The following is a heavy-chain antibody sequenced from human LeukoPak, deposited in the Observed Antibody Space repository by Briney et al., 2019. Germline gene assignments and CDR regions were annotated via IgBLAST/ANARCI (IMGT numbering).Heavy chain of an antibody. Sequence: GGSLRLSWASSGFTFSSYAMNWVRQAPGKGLEWVSSISGSSSYINYADSVKGRFTISRDNAQNSLSLQLNSLRAEDTAVYYCARDPYSSGWYKDAFDIWGQGTMVTVSS. J-gene: IGHJ3*02. V-gene: IGHV3-21*01. D-gene: IGHD6-19*01. CDR2: ISGSSSYI. CDR3: ARDPYSSGWYKDAFDI. CDR1: GFTFSSYA.